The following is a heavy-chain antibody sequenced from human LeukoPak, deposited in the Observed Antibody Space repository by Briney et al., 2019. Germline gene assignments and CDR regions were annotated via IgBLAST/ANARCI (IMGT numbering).Heavy chain of an antibody. V-gene: IGHV1-69*05. CDR3: AKSVVVVAATHYYYYGMDV. J-gene: IGHJ6*02. Sequence: ASVKVSCKASGGTFSSYAISWVRQAPGQGLEWMGGIIPIFGTANYAQKFQGRVTITTDESTSTAYMELSSLRSEDTAVYYCAKSVVVVAATHYYYYGMDVWGQGTTVTVSS. D-gene: IGHD2-15*01. CDR2: IIPIFGTA. CDR1: GGTFSSYA.